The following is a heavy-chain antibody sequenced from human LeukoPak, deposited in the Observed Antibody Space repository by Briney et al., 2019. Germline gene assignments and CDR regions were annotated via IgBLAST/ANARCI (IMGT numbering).Heavy chain of an antibody. CDR2: IWYDGSNK. J-gene: IGHJ5*02. V-gene: IGHV3-33*01. Sequence: PGGSLILSCAAPGIPFSSFGMHWLRQAPGKGLEWVAFIWYDGSNKYYADSVKGRFTISRDNSKNTLYPQMNSLTAEDTAVYYCARDGTVTAGPFDPWGGGTLVTVSS. CDR3: ARDGTVTAGPFDP. CDR1: GIPFSSFG. D-gene: IGHD4-17*01.